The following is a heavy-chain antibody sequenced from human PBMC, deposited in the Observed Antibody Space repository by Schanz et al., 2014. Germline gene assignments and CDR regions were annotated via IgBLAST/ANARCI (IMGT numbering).Heavy chain of an antibody. CDR2: ISSSGSSI. J-gene: IGHJ4*02. Sequence: EVHLVESGGSLVQPGGSLRLSCVASGFTFSTTWMNWVRQAPGKGLEWVSSISSSGSSIYYADSVKGRFTISRDNANNSLFLRMNSLRAEDTAVYYCARDGDFDYWGQGTLVAVSS. CDR1: GFTFSTTW. V-gene: IGHV3-21*06. CDR3: ARDGDFDY.